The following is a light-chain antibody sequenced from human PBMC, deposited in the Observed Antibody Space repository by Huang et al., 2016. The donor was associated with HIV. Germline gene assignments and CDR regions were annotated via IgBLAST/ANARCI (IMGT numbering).Light chain of an antibody. CDR1: QSVSSTY. CDR2: AAS. CDR3: QQYGSSIT. J-gene: IGKJ5*01. V-gene: IGKV3-20*01. Sequence: EIVLTQSPGTLSLSPGERATLSCRASQSVSSTYLAWYQQKPGQAPRLLIYAASTRATGIPDRFSGSGSGTDFTLTISRLEPEDFAVFYCQQYGSSITFGQGTRQEIK.